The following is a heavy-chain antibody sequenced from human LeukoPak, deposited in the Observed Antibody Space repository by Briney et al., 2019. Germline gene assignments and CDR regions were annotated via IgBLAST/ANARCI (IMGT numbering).Heavy chain of an antibody. CDR2: INSDGSST. CDR1: AFTFSSYW. V-gene: IGHV3-74*01. Sequence: GGSLRLSCAASAFTFSSYWMHWVRQAPGKGLVWVSRINSDGSSTSYADSVKGRFTISRDNAKNTLYLQMNSLRAEDTAVYYCAREAREFYYYYYYGMDVWGQGTTVTVSS. J-gene: IGHJ6*02. CDR3: AREAREFYYYYYYGMDV. D-gene: IGHD3-10*01.